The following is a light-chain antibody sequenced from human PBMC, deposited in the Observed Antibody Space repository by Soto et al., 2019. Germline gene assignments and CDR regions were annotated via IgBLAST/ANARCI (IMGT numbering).Light chain of an antibody. CDR2: LAS. CDR1: QSFLHSHGYHY. CDR3: MQVLQSPVT. V-gene: IGKV2-28*01. J-gene: IGKJ5*01. Sequence: DIVMTQSPLSLSVTPGEPASFACRSSQSFLHSHGYHYLDWYLQQTGQSQQLLIYLASNRASGVPDRFSGSGSGTDFTLNISRVEAEDVEVYYCMQVLQSPVTFGQGTRLEI.